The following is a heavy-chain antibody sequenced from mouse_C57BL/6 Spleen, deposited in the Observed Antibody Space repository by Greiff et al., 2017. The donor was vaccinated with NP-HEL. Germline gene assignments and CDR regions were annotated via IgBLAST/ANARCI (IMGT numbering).Heavy chain of an antibody. CDR1: GFTFSSYA. CDR2: ISSGGDYI. J-gene: IGHJ4*01. Sequence: EVKVVESGEGLVKPGGSLKLSCAASGFTFSSYAMSWVRQTPEKRLEWVAYISSGGDYIYYADTVKGRFTISRDNARNTLYLQMSSLKSEDTAMYYCTRDRDSSGYAMDYWGQGTSVTVSS. D-gene: IGHD3-2*02. V-gene: IGHV5-9-1*02. CDR3: TRDRDSSGYAMDY.